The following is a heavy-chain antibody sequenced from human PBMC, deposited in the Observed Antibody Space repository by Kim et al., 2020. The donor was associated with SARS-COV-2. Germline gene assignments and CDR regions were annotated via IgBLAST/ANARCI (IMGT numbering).Heavy chain of an antibody. J-gene: IGHJ3*01. CDR1: GFSFSSFA. CDR3: AKDVVIVPPGTFHV. V-gene: IGHV3-23*01. Sequence: GGSLRLSCAASGFSFSSFAMAWVRQAPGKGLEWVSSISGSATRIEYADSVKGRFTISRDNSKNTVYLQMSSLRAEDTAEYYCAKDVVIVPPGTFHVWGQGTGVTVSS. CDR2: ISGSATRI. D-gene: IGHD1-26*01.